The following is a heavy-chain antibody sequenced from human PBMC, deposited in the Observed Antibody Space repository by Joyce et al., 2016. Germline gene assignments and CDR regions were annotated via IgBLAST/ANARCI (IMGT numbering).Heavy chain of an antibody. CDR2: INTNTGNP. CDR1: GYTFTSYI. D-gene: IGHD3-9*01. Sequence: QVQLVQSGSELKKPGASVKVSCKASGYTFTSYIMNWVRQAPGQGLEWMGWINTNTGNPTYAQGCTGRFVFSLDTSVSTAYLQISSLKAEDTAVYYCARDLSPRYYDILTGYEDWGQGTLVTVSS. J-gene: IGHJ4*02. V-gene: IGHV7-4-1*02. CDR3: ARDLSPRYYDILTGYED.